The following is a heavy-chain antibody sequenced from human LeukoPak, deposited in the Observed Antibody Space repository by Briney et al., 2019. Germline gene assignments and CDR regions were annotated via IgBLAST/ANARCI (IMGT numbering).Heavy chain of an antibody. D-gene: IGHD5-24*01. CDR2: IYYSGST. V-gene: IGHV4-61*01. Sequence: PSETLSLTCTVSGGSVSSGSYYWSWIRQPPGKGLEWIGYIYYSGSTNSNPSLKSRVTISVDTSKNQFSLKLSSVTAADTAVYYCARDRGYTVPYYYGMDVWGQGTTVTVSS. CDR1: GGSVSSGSYY. J-gene: IGHJ6*02. CDR3: ARDRGYTVPYYYGMDV.